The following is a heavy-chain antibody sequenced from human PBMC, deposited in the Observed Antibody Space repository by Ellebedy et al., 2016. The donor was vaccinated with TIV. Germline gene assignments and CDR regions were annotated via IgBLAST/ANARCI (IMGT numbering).Heavy chain of an antibody. CDR2: ISGSGGNT. Sequence: GESLKISCAASGFTFGSYGFHWVRQAPGTGQEWVSYISGSGGNTYYAESVKGRFAISRDNSKDTLYLQVNSLRAEDTAVYTCARDPVGVGPAFDIWGQGTMVTVSS. CDR3: ARDPVGVGPAFDI. D-gene: IGHD4-23*01. CDR1: GFTFGSYG. J-gene: IGHJ3*02. V-gene: IGHV3-23*01.